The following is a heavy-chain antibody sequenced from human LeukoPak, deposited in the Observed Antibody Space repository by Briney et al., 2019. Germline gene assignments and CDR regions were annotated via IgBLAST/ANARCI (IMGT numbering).Heavy chain of an antibody. J-gene: IGHJ4*02. CDR2: INPNSGGT. V-gene: IGHV1-2*02. Sequence: ASVKVPCKASGYTFTSYGISWVRQAPGQGLEWMGWINPNSGGTNYAQKFQGRVTMTRDTSISTAYMELSRLRSDDTAVYYCAREVAGCSGGSCYRDYFDYWGQGTLVTVSS. CDR3: AREVAGCSGGSCYRDYFDY. D-gene: IGHD2-15*01. CDR1: GYTFTSYG.